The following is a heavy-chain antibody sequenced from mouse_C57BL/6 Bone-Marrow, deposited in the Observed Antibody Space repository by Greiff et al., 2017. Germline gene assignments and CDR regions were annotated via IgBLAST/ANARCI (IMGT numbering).Heavy chain of an antibody. CDR2: INPSSGYT. CDR3: ARLGSNYGGYYLDY. Sequence: VQLQQSGAELARPGASVKMSCTASGYTFTGYTMHWVKQRPGQGLEWIGYINPSSGYTKYNQKFTDKATLTAAKSSSTAYMHLNRLTSEDSAVYYCARLGSNYGGYYLDYGGQGTTLTVSS. CDR1: GYTFTGYT. D-gene: IGHD2-5*01. J-gene: IGHJ2*01. V-gene: IGHV1-4*01.